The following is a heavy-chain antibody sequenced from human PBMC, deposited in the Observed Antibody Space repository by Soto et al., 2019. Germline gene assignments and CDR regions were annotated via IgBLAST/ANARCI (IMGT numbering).Heavy chain of an antibody. J-gene: IGHJ6*02. V-gene: IGHV1-8*01. D-gene: IGHD3-3*01. Sequence: ASVKVSCKASGYTFTSYDINWVRQATGQGLEWMGWMNPNSGNTGYAQKFQGRVTMTRNTSISTAYMELISLRSEDTAVYYCARAEGTYYDFWSGRYCMDVWGQGTTVTVSS. CDR1: GYTFTSYD. CDR3: ARAEGTYYDFWSGRYCMDV. CDR2: MNPNSGNT.